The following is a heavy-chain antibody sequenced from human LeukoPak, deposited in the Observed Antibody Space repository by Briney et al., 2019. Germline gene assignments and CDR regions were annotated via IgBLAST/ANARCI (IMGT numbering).Heavy chain of an antibody. CDR2: ISGSGGST. CDR1: GFTFSSYA. D-gene: IGHD3-22*01. Sequence: GGSLRLSCTASGFTFSSYAMSWVRQAPGNGLEWVSTISGSGGSTYYADSVKGRFTISRDNSKNTLYLQMNSLRAEDTAVYYCAKGVPLYDSSAVYGELDYWGQGTLVTVSS. CDR3: AKGVPLYDSSAVYGELDY. V-gene: IGHV3-23*01. J-gene: IGHJ4*02.